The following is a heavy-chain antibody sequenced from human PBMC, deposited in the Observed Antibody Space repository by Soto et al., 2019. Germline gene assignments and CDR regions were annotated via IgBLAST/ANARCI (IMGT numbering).Heavy chain of an antibody. J-gene: IGHJ4*02. CDR1: GVSIGSHDW. Sequence: QVQLQESGPGLVKPSGTLSLTCAVSGVSIGSHDWWTWVRQPPGKGLEWIGESHQSGNTNYNSSLESRVTISLDKSKNHFPLQLSSVTVADTAVYYCATRDTGRVYRGQGTLVTESS. CDR3: ATRDTGRVY. V-gene: IGHV4-4*02. CDR2: SHQSGNT.